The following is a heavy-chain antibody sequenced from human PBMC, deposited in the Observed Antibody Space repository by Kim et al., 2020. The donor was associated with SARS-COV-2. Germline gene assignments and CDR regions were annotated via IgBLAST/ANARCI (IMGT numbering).Heavy chain of an antibody. Sequence: GGSLRLSCAASGFTLRDYSMSWVRQAPGKGLEWVASITSPTMTYYADSLKGRFTISRDNAKNSLYLQMDSLRDDDTAMYYCAREGIVVDPNFDYWGQGTPVTVSS. V-gene: IGHV3-21*01. CDR3: AREGIVVDPNFDY. CDR2: ITSPTMT. J-gene: IGHJ4*02. CDR1: GFTLRDYS. D-gene: IGHD2-15*01.